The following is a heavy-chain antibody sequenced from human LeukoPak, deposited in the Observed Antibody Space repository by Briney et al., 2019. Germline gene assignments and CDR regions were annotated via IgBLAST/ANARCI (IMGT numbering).Heavy chain of an antibody. CDR2: ISAYNGNT. V-gene: IGHV1-18*01. Sequence: GASVKVSCKASGYTFTNFAISWVRQAPGQGLEWMGWISAYNGNTNYAQKVQGRVTMTTDTSTSTACMELRSLRSDDTAVYYCARFEDGSSWPWPGLDYWGQGTLVTVSS. J-gene: IGHJ4*02. CDR3: ARFEDGSSWPWPGLDY. D-gene: IGHD6-13*01. CDR1: GYTFTNFA.